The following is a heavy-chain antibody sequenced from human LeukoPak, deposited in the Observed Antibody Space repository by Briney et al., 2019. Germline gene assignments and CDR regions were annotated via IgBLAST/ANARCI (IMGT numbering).Heavy chain of an antibody. CDR3: AREESPVRIQLWFYYYYGMDV. J-gene: IGHJ6*02. CDR1: GFTFSSYW. CDR2: IWYDGSNK. Sequence: PGGSLRLSCAASGFTFSSYWMSWVRQAPGKGLEWVAVIWYDGSNKYYADSVKGRFTISRDNSKNTLYLQMNSLRAEDTAVYYCAREESPVRIQLWFYYYYGMDVWGQGTTVTVSS. V-gene: IGHV3-33*08. D-gene: IGHD5-18*01.